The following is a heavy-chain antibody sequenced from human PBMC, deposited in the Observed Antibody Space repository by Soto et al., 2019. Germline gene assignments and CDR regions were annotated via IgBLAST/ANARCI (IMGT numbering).Heavy chain of an antibody. CDR1: GGSFSGYY. J-gene: IGHJ5*02. V-gene: IGHV4-34*01. CDR3: GSDRHILHGYYTLRPEYNLFAP. D-gene: IGHD3-9*01. Sequence: PSETLSLTCAVYGGSFSGYYWSWIRQPPGKGLEWIGEINHSGSTNYNPSLKSRVTISVDTSKNQFSLKLSSVTAADTAVYYCGSDRHILHGYYTLRPEYNLFAPWGQGTMVTVSS. CDR2: INHSGST.